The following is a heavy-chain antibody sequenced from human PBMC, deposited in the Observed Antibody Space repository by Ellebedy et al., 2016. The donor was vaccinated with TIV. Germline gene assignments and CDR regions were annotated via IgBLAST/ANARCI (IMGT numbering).Heavy chain of an antibody. CDR1: GGSISSSSYY. V-gene: IGHV4-39*07. D-gene: IGHD4-17*01. CDR3: AREGTLYGTVTTSFDY. Sequence: SETLSLXXTVSGGSISSSSYYWGWIRQPPGKGLEWIGSIYYSGSTYYNPSLKSRVTISVDTSKNQFSLKLSSVTAADTAVYYCAREGTLYGTVTTSFDYWGQGTLVTVSS. CDR2: IYYSGST. J-gene: IGHJ4*02.